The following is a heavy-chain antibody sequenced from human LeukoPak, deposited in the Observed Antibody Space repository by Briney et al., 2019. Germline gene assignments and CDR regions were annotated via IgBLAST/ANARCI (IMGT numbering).Heavy chain of an antibody. CDR2: IYYSEST. V-gene: IGHV4-39*01. J-gene: IGHJ4*02. D-gene: IGHD6-19*01. CDR1: GGSISSSSYY. CDR3: ARHTPLYSSGWYYFDY. Sequence: PSETLSLTCTVSGGSISSSSYYWGWIRQPPGKGLEWIGSIYYSESTYYNPSLKSRVTISVDTSKNQFSLKLSSVTAADTAVYYCARHTPLYSSGWYYFDYWGQGTLVAVSS.